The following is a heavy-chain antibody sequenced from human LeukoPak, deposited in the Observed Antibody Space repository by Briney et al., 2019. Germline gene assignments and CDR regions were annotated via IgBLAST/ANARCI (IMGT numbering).Heavy chain of an antibody. CDR1: GGAISRGDYY. Sequence: SQTLSLTCNVSGGAISRGDYYWSWIRQPPGKGLEWIGYIYHSGSTYYNPSLKSRITISVDTSKNQFSLKVTSVTAADTATYDCARFDIVEEGGPDYWGQGTLVTVSS. CDR3: ARFDIVEEGGPDY. D-gene: IGHD2-15*01. CDR2: IYHSGST. J-gene: IGHJ4*02. V-gene: IGHV4-30-4*01.